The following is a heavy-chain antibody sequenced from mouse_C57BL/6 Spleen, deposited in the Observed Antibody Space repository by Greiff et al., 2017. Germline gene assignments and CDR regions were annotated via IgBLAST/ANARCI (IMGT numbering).Heavy chain of an antibody. D-gene: IGHD2-12*01. CDR2: IYPGSGST. CDR1: GYTFTSYW. CDR3: ARYDSNDEAWFAY. Sequence: QVQLQQPGAELVKPGASVKMSCKASGYTFTSYWITWVKQRPGQGLEWIGDIYPGSGSTNYNEKFKSKATLTVETSSSPAYMPLSSLTSEDSAVYYCARYDSNDEAWFAYWGQGTLVTVSA. J-gene: IGHJ3*01. V-gene: IGHV1-55*01.